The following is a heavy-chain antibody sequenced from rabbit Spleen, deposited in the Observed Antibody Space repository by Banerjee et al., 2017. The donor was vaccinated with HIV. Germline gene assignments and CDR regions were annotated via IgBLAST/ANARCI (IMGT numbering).Heavy chain of an antibody. CDR2: LGTGSGST. V-gene: IGHV1S45*01. Sequence: QEQLEESGGGLVKPGASLTLTCKASGFSFSSGYYMYWVRQAPGKGLEWIGCLGTGSGSTWYASWAKGRFTIAKTSATTVALQMTSLTDADTATYFCARAGEGGDGYLNLWGPVTLVTVS. CDR1: GFSFSSGYY. CDR3: ARAGEGGDGYLNL. D-gene: IGHD5-1*01. J-gene: IGHJ4*01.